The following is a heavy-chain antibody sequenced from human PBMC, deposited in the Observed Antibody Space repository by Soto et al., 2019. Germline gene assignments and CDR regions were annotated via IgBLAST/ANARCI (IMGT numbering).Heavy chain of an antibody. J-gene: IGHJ5*02. V-gene: IGHV4-30-4*01. CDR1: DGSISSGDYY. CDR2: IYYSGST. D-gene: IGHD6-13*01. CDR3: ARDGVGAAARWLDP. Sequence: PSETLSLTCTFSDGSISSGDYYWGWIRQPPGKGLEWIGYIYYSGSTYYNPSLKSRVTISVDTSKNQFSLKLSSVTAADTAVYYWARDGVGAAARWLDPWGKGPMATVDS.